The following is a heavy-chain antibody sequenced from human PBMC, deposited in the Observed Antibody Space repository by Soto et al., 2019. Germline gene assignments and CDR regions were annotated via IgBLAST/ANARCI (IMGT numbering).Heavy chain of an antibody. CDR2: MSHSGGT. J-gene: IGHJ3*02. Sequence: QVQLQQWGAGLLKPSETLSLTCAVYGGFVTSGSYYWSWIRQPPGKGLEWIGEMSHSGGTHFNPSLKSGVTISVDTSKNQFTQKMSSVTAADTALYYCARVERGTATTVVDAFDIWGPGTMVTVSS. CDR3: ARVERGTATTVVDAFDI. D-gene: IGHD1-1*01. CDR1: GGFVTSGSYY. V-gene: IGHV4-34*01.